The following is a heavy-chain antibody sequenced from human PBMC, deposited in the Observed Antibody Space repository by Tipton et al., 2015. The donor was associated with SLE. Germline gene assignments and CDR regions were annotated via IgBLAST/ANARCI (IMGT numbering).Heavy chain of an antibody. Sequence: TLSLTCTVSGGSISSHYWSWIRQPPGKGLEWIGYIYYSGSTNYNPSLKSRVTISVDTSKNQFSLKLSSVTAADTAVYYCARGELRFSSMDVWGQGTTVTVSS. CDR2: IYYSGST. D-gene: IGHD3-3*01. J-gene: IGHJ6*02. CDR3: ARGELRFSSMDV. V-gene: IGHV4-59*11. CDR1: GGSISSHY.